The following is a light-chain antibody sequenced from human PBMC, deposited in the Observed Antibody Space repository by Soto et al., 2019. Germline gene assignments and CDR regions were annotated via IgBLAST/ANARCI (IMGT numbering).Light chain of an antibody. J-gene: IGKJ4*01. CDR1: EGVSSSY. Sequence: ILLTQSPCTLSLSPGERATISCSAGEGVSSSYLAWYQHKPGQAPSPLIFGASSRATGIPDRFSGSGSGTDSTLTISRLEPEDFAVFYCQQYGTFPLTFGGGTKVDIK. V-gene: IGKV3-20*01. CDR3: QQYGTFPLT. CDR2: GAS.